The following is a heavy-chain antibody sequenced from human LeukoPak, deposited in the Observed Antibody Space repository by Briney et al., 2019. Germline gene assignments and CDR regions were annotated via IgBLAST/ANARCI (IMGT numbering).Heavy chain of an antibody. J-gene: IGHJ4*02. V-gene: IGHV3-7*01. Sequence: GGSLRLSCAASGFTFSSYWMSWVRQAPGKGLGWVANIKQDGSEKYYVDSVKGRFTISRDNAKNSLYLQMNSLRAEDTAVYYCARDSLWFGELNNYWGQGTLVTVSS. CDR2: IKQDGSEK. CDR3: ARDSLWFGELNNY. CDR1: GFTFSSYW. D-gene: IGHD3-10*01.